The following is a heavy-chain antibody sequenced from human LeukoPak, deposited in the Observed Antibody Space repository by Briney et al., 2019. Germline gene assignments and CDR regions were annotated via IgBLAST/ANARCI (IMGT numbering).Heavy chain of an antibody. CDR3: ASSTGTTAYYDFWSGYSPAEYFQH. D-gene: IGHD3-3*01. Sequence: PGGSLRLSCAASGFTFSSYSMNWVRQAPGKGLEWVSSISSSSSYIYYADSVKGRFTISRDNAKNSLYLQMNSLRAEDTAVYYCASSTGTTAYYDFWSGYSPAEYFQHWGQGTLVTVSS. V-gene: IGHV3-21*01. CDR2: ISSSSSYI. CDR1: GFTFSSYS. J-gene: IGHJ1*01.